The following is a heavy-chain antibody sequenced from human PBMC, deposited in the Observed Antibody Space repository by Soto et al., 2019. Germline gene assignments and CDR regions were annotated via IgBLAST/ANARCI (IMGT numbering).Heavy chain of an antibody. V-gene: IGHV3-30*14. CDR3: ARELPPDL. CDR1: GFTFSSYA. Sequence: GGSLRLSCAASGFTFSSYAMHWVRQAPGKGLEWVAVISYDGSNKYYADSVKGRFTISRDISKNILFLQINNLGAEDSAIYYCARELPPDLWCQGTLVTVSS. D-gene: IGHD2-15*01. J-gene: IGHJ5*02. CDR2: ISYDGSNK.